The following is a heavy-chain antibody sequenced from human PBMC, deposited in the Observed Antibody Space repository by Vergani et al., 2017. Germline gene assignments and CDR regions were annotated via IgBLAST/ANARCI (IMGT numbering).Heavy chain of an antibody. J-gene: IGHJ6*02. CDR2: IWYDGSNK. CDR1: GFTFSSYG. D-gene: IGHD3-22*01. Sequence: QVQLVESGGGVVQPGRSLRLSCAASGFTFSSYGMHWVRQAPGKGLEWVAVIWYDGSNKYYADSVKGRFTISRDNSKNTLYLQMNSLRAEDTAVYYCAKDTYYYDSSEGYAQPQRSKYYYYGMDVWGQGTTVTVSS. V-gene: IGHV3-33*06. CDR3: AKDTYYYDSSEGYAQPQRSKYYYYGMDV.